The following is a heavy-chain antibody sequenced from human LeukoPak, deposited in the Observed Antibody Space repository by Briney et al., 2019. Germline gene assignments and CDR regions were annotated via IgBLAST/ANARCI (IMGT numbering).Heavy chain of an antibody. V-gene: IGHV4-59*12. CDR1: GGSISSYY. D-gene: IGHD2-15*01. Sequence: PSETLSLTCTVSGGSISSYYWSWIRQPPGKGLEWIGYIYYSGSTNYNPSLKSRVTISVDRSKNQFSLKLSSVTAADTAVYYCARVAAGFTLDYWGQGTLVTVSS. CDR2: IYYSGST. CDR3: ARVAAGFTLDY. J-gene: IGHJ4*02.